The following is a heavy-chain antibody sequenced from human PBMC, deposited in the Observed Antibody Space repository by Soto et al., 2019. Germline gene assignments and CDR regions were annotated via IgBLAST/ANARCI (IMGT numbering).Heavy chain of an antibody. CDR1: GYNLNTYW. CDR2: IYPGDSYT. Sequence: GESLKISCKGSGYNLNTYWIGWVRQMPGKGLEWMGLIYPGDSYTRYSPSFQGQVTISADKSLSTAYLQWSGLKASDTAMYYCARRAPDIDSATYQLDFRGQGTQVTVSS. V-gene: IGHV5-51*01. J-gene: IGHJ4*02. D-gene: IGHD1-26*01. CDR3: ARRAPDIDSATYQLDF.